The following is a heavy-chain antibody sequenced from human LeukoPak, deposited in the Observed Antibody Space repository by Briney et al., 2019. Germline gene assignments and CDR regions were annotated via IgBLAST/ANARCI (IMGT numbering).Heavy chain of an antibody. CDR1: GLTFSSYG. CDR3: AKDLRAAFDI. CDR2: ISGSGGST. V-gene: IGHV3-23*01. Sequence: GGSLRLSCAASGLTFSSYGMHWVRQAPGKGLEWVSAISGSGGSTYYADSVKGRFTISRDNSKNTLYLQMNSLRAEDTAVYYCAKDLRAAFDIWGQGTMVTVSS. J-gene: IGHJ3*02.